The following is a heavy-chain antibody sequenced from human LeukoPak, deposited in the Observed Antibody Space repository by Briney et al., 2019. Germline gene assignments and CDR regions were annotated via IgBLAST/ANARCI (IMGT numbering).Heavy chain of an antibody. CDR1: GGSISSGGYY. CDR2: IYYSGST. Sequence: SETLSLTCTVSGGSISSGGYYWSWIRQHPGKGLDWIGYIYYSGSTYYNPSLKSRVTISVDTSKNRFSLKLSSVTAADTAVYYCARGRNGGKPVAFDIWGQGTMVTVSS. J-gene: IGHJ3*02. V-gene: IGHV4-31*03. CDR3: ARGRNGGKPVAFDI. D-gene: IGHD4-23*01.